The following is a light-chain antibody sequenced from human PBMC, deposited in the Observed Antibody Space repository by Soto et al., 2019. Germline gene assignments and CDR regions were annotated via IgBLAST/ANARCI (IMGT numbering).Light chain of an antibody. Sequence: QSALTQPTSVSGSPGQSVAISCTGTSSDVGGYNRVSWYQQAPGKAPKLLIYDVSNRPSGGSTRFSGSKSGNTASLTISGLQAEDEADYYCTSYASGSAYVFGPGTKLTVL. V-gene: IGLV2-18*02. CDR3: TSYASGSAYV. CDR1: SSDVGGYNR. J-gene: IGLJ1*01. CDR2: DVS.